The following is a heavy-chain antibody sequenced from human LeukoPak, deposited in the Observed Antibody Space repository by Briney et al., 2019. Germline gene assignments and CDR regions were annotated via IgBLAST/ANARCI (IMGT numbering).Heavy chain of an antibody. J-gene: IGHJ4*02. Sequence: SVKVSCKASGYTFTSYAISLVRQAPGQGLEWMGGIIPIFGTANYAQEFQGRVTITADESTSTAYMELSSLRSEDTAVYYCARVKDILTGPLDYWGQGTLVTVSS. CDR1: GYTFTSYA. CDR3: ARVKDILTGPLDY. V-gene: IGHV1-69*13. CDR2: IIPIFGTA. D-gene: IGHD3-9*01.